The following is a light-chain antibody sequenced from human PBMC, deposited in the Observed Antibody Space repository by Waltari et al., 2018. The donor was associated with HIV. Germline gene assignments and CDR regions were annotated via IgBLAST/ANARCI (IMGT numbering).Light chain of an antibody. CDR1: SSHLGAGHD. CDR2: DNS. J-gene: IGLJ1*01. Sequence: QSVLTQPPSVSGAPGQRVTISCTGSSSHLGAGHDVPWYQQLPGTAPKLLISDNSDRPSGVPDRFSGSKSGTSASLAITGLQAEDEADYYCQSYDNSLIDAYYVFGTGTKVTVL. CDR3: QSYDNSLIDAYYV. V-gene: IGLV1-40*01.